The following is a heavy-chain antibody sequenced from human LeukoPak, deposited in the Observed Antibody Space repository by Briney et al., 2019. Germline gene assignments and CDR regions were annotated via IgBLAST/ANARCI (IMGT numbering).Heavy chain of an antibody. CDR3: ARSLSWYNWFDP. D-gene: IGHD6-13*01. J-gene: IGHJ5*02. Sequence: ASVKVSCKASGYTFTSYAMNWVRQAPGQGLEWMGWMNPNSGNTGYAQKFQGRVTMTRNTSISTAYMELSSLRSEGTAVYYCARSLSWYNWFDPWGQGTLVTVSS. CDR2: MNPNSGNT. CDR1: GYTFTSYA. V-gene: IGHV1-8*02.